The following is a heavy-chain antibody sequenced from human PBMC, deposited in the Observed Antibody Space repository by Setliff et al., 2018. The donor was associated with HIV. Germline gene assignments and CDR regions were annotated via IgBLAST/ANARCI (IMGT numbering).Heavy chain of an antibody. CDR1: GYTFTFYG. V-gene: IGHV1-69*13. CDR3: AIVTELDYYGGSGPTHLLFDS. Sequence: GASVKVSCKASGYTFTFYGISWVRQAPGQGLEWMGEIIPIFGIPSYAQRFQDRVTITADESTNTAYMELSSLRSEDTAVYYCAIVTELDYYGGSGPTHLLFDSWGQGTLVTVSS. CDR2: IIPIFGIP. J-gene: IGHJ4*02. D-gene: IGHD3-22*01.